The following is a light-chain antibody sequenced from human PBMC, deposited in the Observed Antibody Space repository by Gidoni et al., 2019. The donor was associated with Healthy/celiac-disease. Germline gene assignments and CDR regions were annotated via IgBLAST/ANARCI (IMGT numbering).Light chain of an antibody. CDR1: QRISSY. J-gene: IGKJ3*01. CDR3: QQSYSTPFT. Sequence: DIQMTQSPSSLSASVGDRVTITCRASQRISSYLNWYQQKPWKAPKLLIYAASSLQSGVPSRFSGSGSGTDFTLTISSLQPEDFATYYCQQSYSTPFTFXPXTKVDIK. V-gene: IGKV1-39*01. CDR2: AAS.